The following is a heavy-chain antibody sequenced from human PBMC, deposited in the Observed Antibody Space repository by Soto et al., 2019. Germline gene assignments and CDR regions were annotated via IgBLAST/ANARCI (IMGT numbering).Heavy chain of an antibody. Sequence: QVQLVESGGGVVQPGRSLRLSCAASGFTFSSYGMHWVRQAPGMGLEWVAVISYDGSNKYYADSVKGRFTISRDNSKNTLYLQMNSLRAEDTAVYYCAKARFPIGRLVIPADYWGQGTLVTVSS. V-gene: IGHV3-30*18. CDR1: GFTFSSYG. D-gene: IGHD3-9*01. J-gene: IGHJ4*02. CDR3: AKARFPIGRLVIPADY. CDR2: ISYDGSNK.